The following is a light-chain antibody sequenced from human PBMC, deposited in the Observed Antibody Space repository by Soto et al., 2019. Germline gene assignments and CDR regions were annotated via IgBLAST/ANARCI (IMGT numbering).Light chain of an antibody. CDR3: SSYVCTYTAV. J-gene: IGLJ1*01. V-gene: IGLV2-11*01. CDR2: DVS. CDR1: SSDVGGYNY. Sequence: QSVLTQTRSVSRSPGQSVTISCTGASSDVGGYNYVSWYQQHPGKAPKLMIYDVSKRPSGGPDCFSGSKPGNTASLTISGLQTEDEAAYSCSSYVCTYTAVFGTGTKATVL.